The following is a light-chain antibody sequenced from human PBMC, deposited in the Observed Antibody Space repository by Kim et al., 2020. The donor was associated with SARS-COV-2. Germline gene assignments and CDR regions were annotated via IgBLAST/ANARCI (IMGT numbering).Light chain of an antibody. Sequence: PGGTVTLTCGFTPGAVTSDHFPFWFKQKAAPAPRTLIYDTNNRHSWTPARFSGALLGGKAALTLSGAQPEDEAEYYCSVSYSGAVVFGGGTQLTVL. J-gene: IGLJ2*01. V-gene: IGLV7-46*01. CDR3: SVSYSGAVV. CDR1: PGAVTSDHF. CDR2: DTN.